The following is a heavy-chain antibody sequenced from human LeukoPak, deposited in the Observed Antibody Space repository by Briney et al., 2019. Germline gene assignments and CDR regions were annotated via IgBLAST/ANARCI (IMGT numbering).Heavy chain of an antibody. D-gene: IGHD6-19*01. Sequence: GGSLRLSCAASGFTFSSYAMSWVRQAPGKGLEWVSAISASGGSTYYADSVKGRFTISRDNSKNTLYLQMNSLRAEDTAVYYCAKDLWLVRPFYGMDVWGKGTTVTVSS. CDR3: AKDLWLVRPFYGMDV. J-gene: IGHJ6*04. CDR2: ISASGGST. CDR1: GFTFSSYA. V-gene: IGHV3-23*01.